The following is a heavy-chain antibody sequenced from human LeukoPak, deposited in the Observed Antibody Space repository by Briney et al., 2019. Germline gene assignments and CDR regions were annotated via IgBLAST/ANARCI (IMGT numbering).Heavy chain of an antibody. J-gene: IGHJ4*02. CDR2: ISGSGGST. V-gene: IGHV3-23*01. CDR3: AKVPPERSHFDY. D-gene: IGHD1-1*01. CDR1: GFTCSSYA. Sequence: GGSLRLSCAASGFTCSSYAMSWVRQAPGKGQERVSAISGSGGSTYYADSVKGRFTISRDNSKNTLYLQMNSLRAEDTAVYYCAKVPPERSHFDYWGQGTLVTVSS.